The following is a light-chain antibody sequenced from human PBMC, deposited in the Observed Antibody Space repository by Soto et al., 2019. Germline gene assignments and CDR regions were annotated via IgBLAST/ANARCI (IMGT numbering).Light chain of an antibody. Sequence: SYELTQPPSVSVAPGKTARITCGGNNIGSKRVHWYQQKPGQAPVLVIYYDSDRPSGIPERFSGSNSGNTATLTISRVEAGEEAEYYCQVWDRSSAHPRVFGGGTKLTVL. CDR2: YDS. V-gene: IGLV3-21*04. CDR3: QVWDRSSAHPRV. CDR1: NIGSKR. J-gene: IGLJ2*01.